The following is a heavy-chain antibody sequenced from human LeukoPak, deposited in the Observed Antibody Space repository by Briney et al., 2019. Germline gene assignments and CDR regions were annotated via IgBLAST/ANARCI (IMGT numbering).Heavy chain of an antibody. J-gene: IGHJ1*01. D-gene: IGHD6-19*01. CDR2: ISSSSSTI. V-gene: IGHV3-48*01. CDR3: ATRASGWYVVSEYFQH. Sequence: GGSLRLSCAATGVTFSSYSMNWVRQAPGKGVEWVSYISSSSSTIYYADSVKGRFTISRDNAKNSLYLQMNSLRAEDTAVYYCATRASGWYVVSEYFQHWGQGTLVTVSS. CDR1: GVTFSSYS.